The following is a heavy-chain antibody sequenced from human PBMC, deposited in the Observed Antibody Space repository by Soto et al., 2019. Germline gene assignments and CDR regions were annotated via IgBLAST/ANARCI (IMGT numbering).Heavy chain of an antibody. CDR3: VRLMSTDTTGYFDY. D-gene: IGHD1-1*01. J-gene: IGHJ4*02. CDR2: VYWHDDK. CDR1: GFSLTTPGLG. V-gene: IGHV2-5*01. Sequence: QITLKHSGPTLVKPTQTLTLTCTVSGFSLTTPGLGVGWIRQPPGKALEWLTRVYWHDDKRYSSSLRDRLTIARDTSNNQVVFSMTNMDPEDSATYYCVRLMSTDTTGYFDYWGQGILVTVSS.